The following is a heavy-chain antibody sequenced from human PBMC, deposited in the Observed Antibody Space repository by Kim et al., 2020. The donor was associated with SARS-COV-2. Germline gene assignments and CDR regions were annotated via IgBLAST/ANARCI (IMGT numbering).Heavy chain of an antibody. CDR1: GFTFSSFA. Sequence: GGSLRLSCSASGFTFSSFAIHWVRQAPGKGLECVSAISSNGGSTYYADSVKGRFTISRDNSNNTLYLQMSSLRAEDTAVYYCVTLGWGHLDYWGQGTLVTVAS. J-gene: IGHJ4*02. CDR2: ISSNGGST. V-gene: IGHV3-64D*09. D-gene: IGHD3-16*01. CDR3: VTLGWGHLDY.